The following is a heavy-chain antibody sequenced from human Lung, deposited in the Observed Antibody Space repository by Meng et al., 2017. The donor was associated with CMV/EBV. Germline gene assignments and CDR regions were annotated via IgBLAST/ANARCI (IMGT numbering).Heavy chain of an antibody. V-gene: IGHV1-2*06. D-gene: IGHD7-27*01. CDR3: VRANLGSADY. CDR2: ITPSSGGT. J-gene: IGHJ4*02. CDR1: GYTFTGYY. Sequence: LGQAGAEVKKPGASVKVSCKASGYTFTGYYMHWLRQAPGQGLEWVGRITPSSGGTTYAQKFQGRVTMTRDTSISTAYMELSSLRSDDAAIYYCVRANLGSADYWGQGTLVTVSS.